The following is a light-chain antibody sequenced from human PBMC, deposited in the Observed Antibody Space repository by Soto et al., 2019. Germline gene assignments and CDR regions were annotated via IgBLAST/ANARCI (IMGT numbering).Light chain of an antibody. CDR2: HAS. J-gene: IGKJ4*01. Sequence: EIVMTQSPATLSVSPGERATLSCRASQSMYNNLAWYQQKPGQAPRLLIYHASTRATGITARFSGSGSGTEFTLTISSLQSEDFAIYYCQQYNNWPLTFGGGTKVEIK. CDR3: QQYNNWPLT. CDR1: QSMYNN. V-gene: IGKV3-15*01.